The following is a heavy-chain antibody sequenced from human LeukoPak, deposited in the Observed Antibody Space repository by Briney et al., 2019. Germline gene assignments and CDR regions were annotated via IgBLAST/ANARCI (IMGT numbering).Heavy chain of an antibody. D-gene: IGHD3-10*01. Sequence: ASVKVSCKASGYTFTSYDINWVRQATGQGLEWMGWMNPNSGNTGYAQKFQGRVTMTRNTSISTAYMELSSLRSEDTAVYYCARRIVVRGRGAFDIWGQGTMVTVSS. V-gene: IGHV1-8*01. CDR3: ARRIVVRGRGAFDI. CDR1: GYTFTSYD. J-gene: IGHJ3*02. CDR2: MNPNSGNT.